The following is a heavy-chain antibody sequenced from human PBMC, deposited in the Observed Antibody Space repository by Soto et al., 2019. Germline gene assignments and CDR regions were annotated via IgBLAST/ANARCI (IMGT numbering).Heavy chain of an antibody. V-gene: IGHV3-48*02. Sequence: PGGSLRLSCAASGFTFSSYAMSWVRQAPGKGLEWVSAISGSSSTIHYADSVKGRFTISRDNAKNSLYLQMNSLRDEDTAVYYCARSGYNFDSSGYHFDYWGQGTLVTVSS. CDR2: ISGSSSTI. J-gene: IGHJ4*02. CDR3: ARSGYNFDSSGYHFDY. CDR1: GFTFSSYA. D-gene: IGHD3-22*01.